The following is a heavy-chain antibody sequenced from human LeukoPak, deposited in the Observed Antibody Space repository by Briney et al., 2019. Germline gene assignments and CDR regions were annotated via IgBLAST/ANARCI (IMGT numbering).Heavy chain of an antibody. CDR3: ATSGYSSSWALGY. Sequence: GGSLRLSCAASGFTFSSYWMSWVRQAPGKGLEWVANIKQDGSEKDYVDSVKGRFSISRDNAKNSVYLQMNSLRAEDTAVYYCATSGYSSSWALGYWGQGTLVTVSS. V-gene: IGHV3-7*01. D-gene: IGHD6-13*01. CDR1: GFTFSSYW. CDR2: IKQDGSEK. J-gene: IGHJ4*02.